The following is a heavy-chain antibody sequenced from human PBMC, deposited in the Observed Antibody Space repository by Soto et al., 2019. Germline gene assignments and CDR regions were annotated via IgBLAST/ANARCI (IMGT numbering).Heavy chain of an antibody. CDR2: ISATGTA. V-gene: IGHV4-4*07. CDR1: LDSMRTYF. CDR3: ARDQSEAADF. Sequence: SATLSHTSPISLDSMRTYFWNRSLQSAEEGLGWIGRISATGTATDIPSLKSRITLSVDTSKNEFSLNLKFVTAADTAVYFCARDQSEAADFWGQGTMVT. J-gene: IGHJ3*01.